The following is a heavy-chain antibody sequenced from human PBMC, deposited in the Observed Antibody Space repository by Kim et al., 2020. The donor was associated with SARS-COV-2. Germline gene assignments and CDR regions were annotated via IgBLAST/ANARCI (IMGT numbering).Heavy chain of an antibody. CDR2: FDPEDGET. Sequence: ASVKVSCKVSGYTLTELSMHWVRQAPGKGLEWMGGFDPEDGETIYAQKFQGRVTMTEDTSTDTAYMELSSLRSEDTAVYYCATAPLSGSGFYLGWFDPWGQGTLVTVSS. J-gene: IGHJ5*02. D-gene: IGHD3-10*01. CDR3: ATAPLSGSGFYLGWFDP. CDR1: GYTLTELS. V-gene: IGHV1-24*01.